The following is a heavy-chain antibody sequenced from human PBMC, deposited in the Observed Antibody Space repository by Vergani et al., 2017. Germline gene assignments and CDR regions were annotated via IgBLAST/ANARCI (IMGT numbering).Heavy chain of an antibody. Sequence: QVQLQESGPGLVKPSETLSLTCTVSGGSISSYYWSWIRQPAGKGLEWIGRIYTSGSTNYNPSLKSRVTMSVDTSKNQFSLKLSSVTAADTAVYYCARQHLTMVRGVIHNWFDPWGQGTLVTVSS. J-gene: IGHJ5*02. D-gene: IGHD3-10*01. CDR3: ARQHLTMVRGVIHNWFDP. CDR1: GGSISSYY. CDR2: IYTSGST. V-gene: IGHV4-4*07.